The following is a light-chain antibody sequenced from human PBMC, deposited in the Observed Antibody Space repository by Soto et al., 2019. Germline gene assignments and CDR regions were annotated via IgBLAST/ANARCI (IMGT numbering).Light chain of an antibody. J-gene: IGKJ2*01. V-gene: IGKV3-15*01. Sequence: EIVMTQSPATLSVSPGERATLSYRASQSVSSNLAWYQQKPGQAPRLLINGASTRATGIPARFSGSGSGTEFTLTITSLQSEDFAVYHCQQYNNWPPTFGQGTKLEIK. CDR3: QQYNNWPPT. CDR1: QSVSSN. CDR2: GAS.